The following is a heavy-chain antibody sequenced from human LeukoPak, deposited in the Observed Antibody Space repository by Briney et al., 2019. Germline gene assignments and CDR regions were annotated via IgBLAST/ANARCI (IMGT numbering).Heavy chain of an antibody. V-gene: IGHV4-39*07. CDR1: GGSISSSSYY. CDR2: IYYSGST. J-gene: IGHJ6*03. D-gene: IGHD2-2*01. Sequence: SETLSLTCTVSGGSISSSSYYWGWIRQPPGKGLEWIGSIYYSGSTYYNPSLKSRVTISVDTSKNQFSLKLSSVTAADTAVYYCARSTGYQLLEGYFYYMDVWGKGTTVTVSS. CDR3: ARSTGYQLLEGYFYYMDV.